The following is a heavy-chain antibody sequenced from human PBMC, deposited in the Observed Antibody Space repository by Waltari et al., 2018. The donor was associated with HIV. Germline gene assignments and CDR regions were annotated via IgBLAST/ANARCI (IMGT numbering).Heavy chain of an antibody. J-gene: IGHJ4*02. V-gene: IGHV3-9*01. CDR3: VKDGGLSSRHYFIGYFDS. D-gene: IGHD3-22*01. Sequence: EVQLVESGGGLVQPGRSLRLSCAASGFTFDDSAMRWVRQAPGKGRRGVSGITANSETTDYADSVKGRFTISRDNAKNSLYLHMNSLRPEDTALYYCVKDGGLSSRHYFIGYFDSGGQGTLVTVST. CDR2: ITANSETT. CDR1: GFTFDDSA.